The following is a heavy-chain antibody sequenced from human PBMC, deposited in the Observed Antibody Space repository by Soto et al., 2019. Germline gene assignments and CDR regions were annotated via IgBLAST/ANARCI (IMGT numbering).Heavy chain of an antibody. CDR2: MNPNSGNT. D-gene: IGHD3-3*01. Sequence: ASVKVSCKASGYTFTSYDINWVRQATGQGLEWMGWMNPNSGNTGYAQKFQGRVTMTRNTSISTAYMELSSLRSEDTAVYYCERGFWYYDFWSGYYTPFDPWGQGTLVTVSS. V-gene: IGHV1-8*01. CDR1: GYTFTSYD. J-gene: IGHJ5*02. CDR3: ERGFWYYDFWSGYYTPFDP.